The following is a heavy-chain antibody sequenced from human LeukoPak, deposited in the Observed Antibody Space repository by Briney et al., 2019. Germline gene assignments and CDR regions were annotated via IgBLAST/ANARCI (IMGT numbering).Heavy chain of an antibody. D-gene: IGHD6-6*01. CDR1: GYTLTGND. J-gene: IGHJ4*02. CDR3: ARAGGTSSSVY. Sequence: ASVKVSCRAFGYTLTGNDINWVRQATGQGLEWMGWMNPNSGNTGYAQKFQGRVTMTRNTSISTAYMELSSLRSEDTAVYYCARAGGTSSSVYWGQGTLVTVS. V-gene: IGHV1-8*01. CDR2: MNPNSGNT.